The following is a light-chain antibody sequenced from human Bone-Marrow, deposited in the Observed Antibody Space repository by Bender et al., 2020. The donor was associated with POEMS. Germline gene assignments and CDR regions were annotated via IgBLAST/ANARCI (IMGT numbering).Light chain of an antibody. J-gene: IGLJ2*01. Sequence: QSVLTQPPSVSGAPGHRVTLSCSGSSSNMGAGYDVHWYQQFPGAAPKLLIYANSNRPSGVPDRFSGSKSGTSASLTITGLQAEDEADYYCQSYDSGLGGFVVFGGGTKLTVL. CDR1: SSNMGAGYD. CDR3: QSYDSGLGGFVV. V-gene: IGLV1-40*01. CDR2: ANS.